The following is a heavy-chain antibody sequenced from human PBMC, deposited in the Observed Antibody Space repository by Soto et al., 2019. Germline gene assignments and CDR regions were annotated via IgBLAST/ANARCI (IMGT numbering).Heavy chain of an antibody. CDR1: GGTFSSYA. V-gene: IGHV1-69*13. CDR3: TGYCSSTSFYMDV. D-gene: IGHD2-2*01. Sequence: GASVKVSGKASGGTFSSYAISWVRQAPGQWLLLMGGIIPIFGTANYAQKFQRRGTITAVESTSTAYIELSSLSSVDPAVYYCTGYCSSTSFYMDVWCQGSTVTVSS. J-gene: IGHJ6*02. CDR2: IIPIFGTA.